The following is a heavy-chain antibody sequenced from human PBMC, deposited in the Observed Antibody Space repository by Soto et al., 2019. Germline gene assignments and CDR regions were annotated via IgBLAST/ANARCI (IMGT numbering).Heavy chain of an antibody. J-gene: IGHJ4*02. CDR1: GYTLTSYG. D-gene: IGHD1-26*01. Sequence: QVQLVQSGAEEKKPGASVKVSCKASGYTLTSYGINWVRQAAGQGLEWMGRINPNNGNTAYAQKFQGRVTMTRNTSISTAYVELNSLRSDDTAIYYCTRTSDQDSCGQGTLVTVSA. CDR3: TRTSDQDS. V-gene: IGHV1-8*01. CDR2: INPNNGNT.